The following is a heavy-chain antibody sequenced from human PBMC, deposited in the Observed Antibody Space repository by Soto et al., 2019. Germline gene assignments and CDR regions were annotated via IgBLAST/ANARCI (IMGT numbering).Heavy chain of an antibody. CDR1: GDSVSSNSAA. CDR3: AIESHCSGGSCDEKTYGMDV. J-gene: IGHJ6*02. Sequence: SQTLSLTCAISGDSVSSNSAAWNWIRQSPSRGLEWLGRTYYRSKWYNDYAVSVKSRITINPDTSKNQFSLQLNSVTPEDTAVYYCAIESHCSGGSCDEKTYGMDVWGQGTTVTVSS. D-gene: IGHD2-15*01. CDR2: TYYRSKWYN. V-gene: IGHV6-1*01.